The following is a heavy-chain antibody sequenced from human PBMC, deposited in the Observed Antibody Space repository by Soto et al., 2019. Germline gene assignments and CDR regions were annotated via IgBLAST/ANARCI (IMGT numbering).Heavy chain of an antibody. Sequence: PSETLSLTCTVSGGSITIGGYCWSWIRQPPGQGLEWIGYICHSGNTYYNPSLKSRVTTSLDRSKNQFSLNLSSVTAAGTAVYYCARVWFGESSWFDPWGQGTLVTVSS. CDR3: ARVWFGESSWFDP. V-gene: IGHV4-30-2*01. CDR1: GGSITIGGYC. CDR2: ICHSGNT. J-gene: IGHJ5*02. D-gene: IGHD3-10*01.